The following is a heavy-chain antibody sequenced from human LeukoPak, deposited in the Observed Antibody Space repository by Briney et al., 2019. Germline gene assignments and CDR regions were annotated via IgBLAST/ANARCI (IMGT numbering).Heavy chain of an antibody. D-gene: IGHD6-19*01. V-gene: IGHV3-33*01. Sequence: PGSSLRLSCAASGFTFSSYGMHWVRQAPGKGLEWVAVIWYDGSNKYYADSVKGRFTISRDNSKNTLYLQMNSLRAEDTAVYYCARDGGYGSSGWYCDYWGQGTLVTVSS. CDR2: IWYDGSNK. CDR1: GFTFSSYG. CDR3: ARDGGYGSSGWYCDY. J-gene: IGHJ4*02.